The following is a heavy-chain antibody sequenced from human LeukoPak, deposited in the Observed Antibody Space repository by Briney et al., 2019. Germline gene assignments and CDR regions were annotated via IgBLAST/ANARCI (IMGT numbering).Heavy chain of an antibody. Sequence: PSETLSLTCTVSGGSISRYYWSWIRQPPGKGLEWIGSIYYSGSTYYNPSLKIRVTISVDMSKNQFSLKLSSVTAADTAVYYCYSSGTHDAFDIWGQGTMVTVSS. D-gene: IGHD3-22*01. V-gene: IGHV4-59*05. CDR1: GGSISRYY. J-gene: IGHJ3*02. CDR3: YSSGTHDAFDI. CDR2: IYYSGST.